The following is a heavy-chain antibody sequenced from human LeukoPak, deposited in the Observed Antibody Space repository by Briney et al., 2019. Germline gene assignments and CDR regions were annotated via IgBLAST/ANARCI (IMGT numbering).Heavy chain of an antibody. J-gene: IGHJ4*02. CDR1: GGTFSNYA. CDR2: IFPSFGTA. CDR3: ARAGYCSGGSCYSWDY. D-gene: IGHD2-15*01. V-gene: IGHV1-69*06. Sequence: SVKVSCKASGGTFSNYAISWVRQAPGQGLEWMGGIFPSFGTANFAQTFQGRVTFTADKSTSTAYMELSSLRSEDTAVYYCARAGYCSGGSCYSWDYWGQGTLVTVSS.